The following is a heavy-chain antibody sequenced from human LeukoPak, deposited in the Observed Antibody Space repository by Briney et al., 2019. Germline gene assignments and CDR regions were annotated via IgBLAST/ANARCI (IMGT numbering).Heavy chain of an antibody. CDR1: GFTFSSYS. Sequence: GGSLRLSCAASGFTFSSYSMNWVRRAPGKGLEWVSSISSSSSYIYYADSVKGRLTISRDNAKNTLYLQMSSLTAGDTAIYYCARDRYQLQDALDIWGQGTMVTVSS. J-gene: IGHJ3*02. CDR3: ARDRYQLQDALDI. CDR2: ISSSSSYI. D-gene: IGHD2-2*01. V-gene: IGHV3-21*01.